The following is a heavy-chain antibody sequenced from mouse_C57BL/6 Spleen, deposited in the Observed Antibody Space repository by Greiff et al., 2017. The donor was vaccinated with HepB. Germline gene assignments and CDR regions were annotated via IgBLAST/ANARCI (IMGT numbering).Heavy chain of an antibody. V-gene: IGHV7-3*01. CDR2: IRNKANGYTT. J-gene: IGHJ4*01. Sequence: EVMLVESGGGLVQPGGSLSLSCAASGFTFTDYYMSWVRQPPGKALEWLGFIRNKANGYTTEYSASVKGRFTISRDNSQSILYLQMNALRAEDSATYYCARYVYYSSSMDYWGQGTSVTVSS. CDR1: GFTFTDYY. D-gene: IGHD2-5*01. CDR3: ARYVYYSSSMDY.